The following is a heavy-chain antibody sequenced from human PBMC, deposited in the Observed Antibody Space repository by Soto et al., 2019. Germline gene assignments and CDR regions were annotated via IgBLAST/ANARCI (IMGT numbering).Heavy chain of an antibody. CDR2: ISGSGGST. CDR1: GFTFSSYA. V-gene: IGHV3-23*01. D-gene: IGHD1-1*01. J-gene: IGHJ4*02. CDR3: AMGTLKIPQSPAPL. Sequence: HPGGSLRLSCAASGFTFSSYAMSWVRQAPGKGLEWVSAISGSGGSTYYADSVKGRFTISRDNSKNTLYLQMNSLRAEDTAVYYCAMGTLKIPQSPAPLWGQGTLVTVSS.